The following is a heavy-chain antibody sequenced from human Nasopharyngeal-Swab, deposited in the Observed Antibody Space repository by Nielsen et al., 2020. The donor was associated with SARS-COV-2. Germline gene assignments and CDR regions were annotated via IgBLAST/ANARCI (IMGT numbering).Heavy chain of an antibody. CDR1: GFIFSDYT. Sequence: GESLKISCAASGFIFSDYTINWVRQAPGKGLEWVSSISSSSRYIFHADSVRGRFTISRDNAKKSVFLQMDRLRVEDTAVYYCARDFGRDEPIDHWGQGTLVTVSS. CDR2: ISSSSRYI. J-gene: IGHJ5*02. CDR3: ARDFGRDEPIDH. D-gene: IGHD3/OR15-3a*01. V-gene: IGHV3-21*01.